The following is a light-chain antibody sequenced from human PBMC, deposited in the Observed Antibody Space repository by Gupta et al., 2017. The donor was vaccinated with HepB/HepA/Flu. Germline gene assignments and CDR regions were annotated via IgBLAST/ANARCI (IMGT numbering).Light chain of an antibody. Sequence: IVIAQSPLSLLVTPGEQASIPCTSRQSLLNSNGYNYLDWYLQKPGQSPQLLIYLGSNRASGVPDRFSGSGSGTDFTLKISSVEAEDVGVYYCMQALQTPCRFGQGTKLEIK. CDR2: LGS. V-gene: IGKV2-28*01. CDR1: QSLLNSNGYNY. CDR3: MQALQTPCR. J-gene: IGKJ2*04.